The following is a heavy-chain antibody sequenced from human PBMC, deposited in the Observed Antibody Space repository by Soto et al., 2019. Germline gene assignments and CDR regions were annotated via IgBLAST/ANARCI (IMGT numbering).Heavy chain of an antibody. CDR3: AKDSEGGIAVAGPFDY. V-gene: IGHV3-30*18. Sequence: QVQLVESGGGVVQPGRSLRLSCAASGFTFSSYGMHWVRQAPGKGLEWVAVISYDGSNKYYADSVKGRFTISRDNSKNTRYLQMNSLRAEDTAVYYCAKDSEGGIAVAGPFDYWGQGTLVTVSS. J-gene: IGHJ4*02. D-gene: IGHD6-19*01. CDR1: GFTFSSYG. CDR2: ISYDGSNK.